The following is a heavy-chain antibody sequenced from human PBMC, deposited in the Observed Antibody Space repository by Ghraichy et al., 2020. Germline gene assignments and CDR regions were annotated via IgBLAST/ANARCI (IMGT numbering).Heavy chain of an antibody. D-gene: IGHD2-21*02. V-gene: IGHV3-48*01. Sequence: GGSLRLSCAASGFTFSSYSMNWVRQAPGKGLEWVSYNSSSSSTIYYADSVKGRFTISRDNAKNSLYLQMNSLRAEDTAVYYCATEGGDVPFAYWGQGTLVTVSS. CDR3: ATEGGDVPFAY. CDR2: NSSSSSTI. J-gene: IGHJ4*02. CDR1: GFTFSSYS.